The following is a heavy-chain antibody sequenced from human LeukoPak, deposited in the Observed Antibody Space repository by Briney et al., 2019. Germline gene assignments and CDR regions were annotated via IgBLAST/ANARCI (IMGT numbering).Heavy chain of an antibody. CDR1: GGSISSSSYY. D-gene: IGHD3-10*01. Sequence: SETLSLTCTVSGGSISSSSYYWGWIRQPPGKGLEWIGRIYTSGSTNYNPSLKSRVTMSVDTSKNQFSLKLSSVTAADTAVYYCARDLVLWFGDPPQSGPFDPWGQGTLVTVSS. J-gene: IGHJ5*02. CDR3: ARDLVLWFGDPPQSGPFDP. V-gene: IGHV4-39*07. CDR2: IYTSGST.